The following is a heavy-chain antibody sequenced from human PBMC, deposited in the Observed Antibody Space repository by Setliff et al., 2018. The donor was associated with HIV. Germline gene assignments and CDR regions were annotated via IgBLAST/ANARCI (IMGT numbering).Heavy chain of an antibody. CDR1: GYRFTSYW. V-gene: IGHV5-51*01. CDR2: IYPGDSDT. J-gene: IGHJ5*02. D-gene: IGHD3-10*01. CDR3: AISGSPDRRPT. Sequence: GESLKISCQGSGYRFTSYWIGWARQMPGKSLEWMGIIYPGDSDTRYSPSFQGQVTISADKSISTAYLQWSSLKASDTAIYYCAISGSPDRRPTWGQGTLVTVSS.